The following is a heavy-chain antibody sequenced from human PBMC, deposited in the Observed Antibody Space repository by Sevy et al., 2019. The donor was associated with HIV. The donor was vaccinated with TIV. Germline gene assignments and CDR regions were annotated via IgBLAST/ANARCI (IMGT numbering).Heavy chain of an antibody. Sequence: ASVKVSCKASGYTFTSYGISWVRQAPGQGLEWMGWISAYNGNTNYAQKLQGRVTMTTDKSTSTAYMELRSLRSDDTAVYYCARTPYYYDSSGYWYFDLWGRGTLVTVSS. D-gene: IGHD3-22*01. V-gene: IGHV1-18*04. CDR3: ARTPYYYDSSGYWYFDL. CDR1: GYTFTSYG. CDR2: ISAYNGNT. J-gene: IGHJ2*01.